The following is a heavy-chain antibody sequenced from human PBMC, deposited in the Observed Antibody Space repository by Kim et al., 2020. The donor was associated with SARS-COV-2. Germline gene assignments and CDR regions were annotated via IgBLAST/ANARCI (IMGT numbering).Heavy chain of an antibody. V-gene: IGHV5-51*01. CDR1: GYSFSQFW. D-gene: IGHD3-10*01. CDR2: IYPAGSYT. Sequence: GESLKISCQGFGYSFSQFWIGWVRQMPGKGLEWMGIIYPAGSYTRYSPSFEGHVTISADTSASTSYLQWNSLKASDTAMYYCARQVRYGLGAGHWGQGTLVTVSS. J-gene: IGHJ4*02. CDR3: ARQVRYGLGAGH.